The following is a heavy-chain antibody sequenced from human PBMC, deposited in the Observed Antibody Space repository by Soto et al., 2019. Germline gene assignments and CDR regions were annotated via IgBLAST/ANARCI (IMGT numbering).Heavy chain of an antibody. CDR3: ARHGNAILQLAYVGYYYYYYMDV. Sequence: SETLSLTCTVSGGSISSYYCSWIRQPPGKELEWVGYIYYSGSTNYNPSLKSRVTISVDTSKNQFSLKLSSVTAADTAVYYCARHGNAILQLAYVGYYYYYYMDVWGKGTTVTVSS. CDR2: IYYSGST. D-gene: IGHD6-13*01. V-gene: IGHV4-59*08. CDR1: GGSISSYY. J-gene: IGHJ6*03.